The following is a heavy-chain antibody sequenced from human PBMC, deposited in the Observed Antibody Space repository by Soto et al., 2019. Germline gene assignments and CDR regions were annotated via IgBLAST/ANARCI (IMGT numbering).Heavy chain of an antibody. Sequence: QVQLVESGGGVVQPGRSLRLSCAASGFTFRNHAMHWVRQAPGKGLEWVGLIWYDGTSKYYADSVKGRFTISRDNSKNTLKLEMNSLRVEDTAIYYCARDQGVVIIKDHWGQGTLVTVSS. J-gene: IGHJ4*02. CDR1: GFTFRNHA. CDR3: ARDQGVVIIKDH. D-gene: IGHD6-6*01. V-gene: IGHV3-33*08. CDR2: IWYDGTSK.